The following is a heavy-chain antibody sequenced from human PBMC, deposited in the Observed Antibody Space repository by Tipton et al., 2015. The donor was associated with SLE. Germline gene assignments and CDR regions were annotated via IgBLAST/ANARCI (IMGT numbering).Heavy chain of an antibody. CDR3: ARLGGSLYYYYYYGMDV. J-gene: IGHJ6*02. CDR1: GFTVSSNY. Sequence: SLRLSCAASGFTVSSNYMSWVRQAPGKGLEWVSVIYSGGSTYYADSVKGRFTISRDNSKNTLYLQMNSLRAEDTAVYYCARLGGSLYYYYYYGMDVWGQGTTVTVSS. V-gene: IGHV3-66*01. CDR2: IYSGGST. D-gene: IGHD1-26*01.